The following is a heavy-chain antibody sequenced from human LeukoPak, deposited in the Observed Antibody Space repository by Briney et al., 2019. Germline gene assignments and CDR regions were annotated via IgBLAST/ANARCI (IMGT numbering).Heavy chain of an antibody. Sequence: PETLSLTCAVYAGSFSGYYWSWIRQPPGKGLEWIGEINHSGSTNYNPTLKSRVTITVDTSKNQFSLKLSSVTAADTAVYYCARGPYRVTMVRGGPGAFDIWGQGTMVTVSS. D-gene: IGHD3-10*01. V-gene: IGHV4-34*01. CDR3: ARGPYRVTMVRGGPGAFDI. J-gene: IGHJ3*02. CDR1: AGSFSGYY. CDR2: INHSGST.